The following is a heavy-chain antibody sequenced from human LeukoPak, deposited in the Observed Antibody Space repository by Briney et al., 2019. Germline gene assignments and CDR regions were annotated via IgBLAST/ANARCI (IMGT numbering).Heavy chain of an antibody. CDR1: GYTFTGYY. CDR2: INPNSGGT. J-gene: IGHJ5*02. D-gene: IGHD1-26*01. Sequence: ASVKVSCKASGYTFTGYYMHWVRQAPGQGLEWMGWINPNSGGTNYAQKFQGRVTMTRDTSISTAYMELSRLRSDDTAVYYCARDLPYSGSPSSRYNWFDPWGQGTLVTVSS. V-gene: IGHV1-2*02. CDR3: ARDLPYSGSPSSRYNWFDP.